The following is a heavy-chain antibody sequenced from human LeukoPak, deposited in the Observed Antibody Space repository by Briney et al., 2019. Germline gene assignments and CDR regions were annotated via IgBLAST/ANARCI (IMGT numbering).Heavy chain of an antibody. CDR1: GGSFSGYY. Sequence: SETLSLTCAVYGGSFSGYYWSWIRQPPGKGLEWIGEINHSGSTNYNPSLKSRVTISVDTSKNQFSLKLSSVTAAGTAVYYCARAKGDDYVWGSYRFPFDYWSQGTLVTVSS. J-gene: IGHJ4*02. D-gene: IGHD3-16*02. CDR2: INHSGST. V-gene: IGHV4-34*01. CDR3: ARAKGDDYVWGSYRFPFDY.